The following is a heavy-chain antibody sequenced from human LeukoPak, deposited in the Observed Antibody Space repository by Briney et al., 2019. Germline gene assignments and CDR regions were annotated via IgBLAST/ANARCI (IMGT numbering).Heavy chain of an antibody. J-gene: IGHJ4*02. D-gene: IGHD6-19*01. Sequence: ASVKVSCKASGYTFTSYYMHRVRQAPGQGLEWMGWISGYNGNTNYAQKLQGRVTMTTDTSTSTAYMELRSLRSDDTAVYYCARDDGYYPSGGYDFDYWGQGTLVTVSS. CDR2: ISGYNGNT. CDR3: ARDDGYYPSGGYDFDY. V-gene: IGHV1-18*04. CDR1: GYTFTSYY.